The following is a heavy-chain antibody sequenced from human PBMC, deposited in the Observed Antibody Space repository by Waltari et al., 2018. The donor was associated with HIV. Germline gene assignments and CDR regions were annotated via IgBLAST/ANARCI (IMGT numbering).Heavy chain of an antibody. J-gene: IGHJ2*01. CDR2: IYTSGST. V-gene: IGHV4-4*07. Sequence: QVQLQESGPGLVKPSETLSLTCTVSGGSISSYYWSWIRQPAGKGLEWIGRIYTSGSTNYNPSLKSRVTMSVDTSKNQFSLKLSSVTAADTAVYYCARDMRPNDSSGSVLGYFDLWGRGTLVTVSS. CDR1: GGSISSYY. CDR3: ARDMRPNDSSGSVLGYFDL. D-gene: IGHD3-22*01.